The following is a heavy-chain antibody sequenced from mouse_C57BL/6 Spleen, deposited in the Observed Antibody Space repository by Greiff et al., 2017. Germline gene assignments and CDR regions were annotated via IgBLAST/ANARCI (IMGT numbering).Heavy chain of an antibody. CDR3: TSPYYYGSSLAWFAY. D-gene: IGHD1-1*01. CDR2: IRNKANNHAT. CDR1: GFTFSDAW. Sequence: EVQLVESGGGLVQPGGSMKLSCAASGFTFSDAWMDWVRQSPEKGLEWVAEIRNKANNHATYYAESVKGRFTISRDDSKSSVYLQMNSLRAEDTGIYYCTSPYYYGSSLAWFAYWGQGTLVTVSA. V-gene: IGHV6-6*01. J-gene: IGHJ3*01.